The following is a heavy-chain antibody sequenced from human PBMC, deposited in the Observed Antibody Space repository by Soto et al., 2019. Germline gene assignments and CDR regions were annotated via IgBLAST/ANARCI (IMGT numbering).Heavy chain of an antibody. V-gene: IGHV4-59*01. Sequence: PSETLTLTCTVSGGSISSYYWSWIRQPPGKGLEWIGYIYYSGSTNYNPSLKSRVTISVDTSKNQFSLKLSSVTAADTAVYYCARCMQYYYLDVWGKGTTVTVSS. CDR2: IYYSGST. CDR3: ARCMQYYYLDV. D-gene: IGHD2-8*01. J-gene: IGHJ6*03. CDR1: GGSISSYY.